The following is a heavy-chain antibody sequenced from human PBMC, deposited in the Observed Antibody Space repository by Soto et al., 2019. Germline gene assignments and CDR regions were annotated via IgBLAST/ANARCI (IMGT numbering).Heavy chain of an antibody. J-gene: IGHJ6*02. D-gene: IGHD3-16*02. CDR3: ARGDLRDYVWGSYRSKGMDV. CDR2: IYYSGST. Sequence: LSLTFPVSGCSISRYYGIWILQPPWKGLEWIGYIYYSGSTNYNPSLKSRVTISVDTSKNQFSLKLSSVTAADTAVYYCARGDLRDYVWGSYRSKGMDVWGQGTTVTVSS. CDR1: GCSISRYY. V-gene: IGHV4-59*01.